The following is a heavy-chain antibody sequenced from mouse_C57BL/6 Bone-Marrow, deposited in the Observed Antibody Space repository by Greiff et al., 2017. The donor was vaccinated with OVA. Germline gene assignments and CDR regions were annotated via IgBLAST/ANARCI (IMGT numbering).Heavy chain of an antibody. V-gene: IGHV3-6*01. D-gene: IGHD4-1*01. Sequence: EVQLKESGPGLVKPSQSLSLTCSVTGYSITSGYYWNWIRQFPGNKLEWMGYISYDGSNNYNPSLKNRISITRDTSKNQFFLKLNSVTTEDTATYYCARTGTPCDYWGQGTTLTVSS. J-gene: IGHJ2*01. CDR3: ARTGTPCDY. CDR2: ISYDGSN. CDR1: GYSITSGYY.